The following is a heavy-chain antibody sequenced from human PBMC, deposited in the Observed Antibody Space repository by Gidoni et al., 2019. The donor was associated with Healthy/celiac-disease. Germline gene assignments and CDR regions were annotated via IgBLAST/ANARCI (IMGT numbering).Heavy chain of an antibody. CDR1: GGSISSYY. D-gene: IGHD3-16*01. Sequence: QVQLQESGPGLVKPSEPLSHHCTVSGGSISSYYWSWIRQPPGKGLEWIGYIYYSGSTNYNPSLKSRVTISVDTSKNQFSLKLSSVTAADTAGYYCARDKGGYWFDPWGQGTLVTVSS. V-gene: IGHV4-59*01. CDR3: ARDKGGYWFDP. J-gene: IGHJ5*02. CDR2: IYYSGST.